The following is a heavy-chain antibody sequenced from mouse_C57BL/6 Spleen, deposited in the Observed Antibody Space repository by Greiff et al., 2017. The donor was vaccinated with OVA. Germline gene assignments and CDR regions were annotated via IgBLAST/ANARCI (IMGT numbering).Heavy chain of an antibody. CDR2: IYPGSGST. CDR3: ARSIYDGYYWFAY. J-gene: IGHJ3*01. D-gene: IGHD2-3*01. V-gene: IGHV1-55*01. Sequence: QVQLKQPGAELVKPGASVKMSCKASGYTFTSYWITWVKQRPGQGLEWIGDIYPGSGSTNYNEKFKSKATLTVDTSSSTAYMQLSSLTSEDSAVYYCARSIYDGYYWFAYWGQGTLVTVSA. CDR1: GYTFTSYW.